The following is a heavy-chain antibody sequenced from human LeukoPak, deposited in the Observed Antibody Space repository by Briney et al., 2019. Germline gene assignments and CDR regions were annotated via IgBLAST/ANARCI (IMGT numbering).Heavy chain of an antibody. J-gene: IGHJ4*02. CDR2: IRYDGNNK. CDR3: AKDRWGSIASLDS. D-gene: IGHD6-6*01. CDR1: AFPFSDYG. Sequence: GGSLRLSCAASAFPFSDYGMHWVRQAPGKGLEWVAFIRYDGNNKYYADSVKGRFTISRDNSKNTLYLQMNSLRSEDTAVYYCAKDRWGSIASLDSWGQGTLVTVSS. V-gene: IGHV3-30*02.